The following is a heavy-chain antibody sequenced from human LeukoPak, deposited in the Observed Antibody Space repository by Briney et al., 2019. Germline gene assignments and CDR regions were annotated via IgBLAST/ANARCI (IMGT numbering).Heavy chain of an antibody. CDR1: GFIFSSYG. V-gene: IGHV3-30*02. J-gene: IGHJ3*02. Sequence: GGSLRLSCAASGFIFSSYGMHWVRQAPGKGLEWVAFIRYDGYNKYYADSVKGRFTFSRDNSKNTLYLQMNSLRAEDTAVYYCAKDRGSSWNSAFDIWGQGTMVTVSS. CDR2: IRYDGYNK. D-gene: IGHD6-13*01. CDR3: AKDRGSSWNSAFDI.